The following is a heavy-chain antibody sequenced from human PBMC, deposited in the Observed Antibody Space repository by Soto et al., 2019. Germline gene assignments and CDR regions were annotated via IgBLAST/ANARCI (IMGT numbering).Heavy chain of an antibody. D-gene: IGHD1-26*01. V-gene: IGHV3-9*01. Sequence: SLRLSCAASGFTFDDYAMHWVRQAPGKGLEWVSGISWNSGIIIYADSVKGRFTISRDNAKNSLFLQMDSPRAEDTAMYYCVKDREVGVHGDAFGMWGQGTVVTVS. J-gene: IGHJ3*02. CDR3: VKDREVGVHGDAFGM. CDR1: GFTFDDYA. CDR2: ISWNSGII.